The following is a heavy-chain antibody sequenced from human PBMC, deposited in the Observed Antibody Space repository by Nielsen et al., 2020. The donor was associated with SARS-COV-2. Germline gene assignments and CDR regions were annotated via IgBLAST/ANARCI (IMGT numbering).Heavy chain of an antibody. V-gene: IGHV3-49*03. CDR1: GFTFGDYA. CDR2: IRSKAYGGTT. J-gene: IGHJ4*02. Sequence: GESLKISCTASGFTFGDYAMSWFRQAPGKGLEWVGFIRSKAYGGTTEYAASVKGRFTISRDDSKSIAYLQMNSLKTEDTAVYYCTSPYCSGGSCYSFDYWGQGTLVTVSS. D-gene: IGHD2-15*01. CDR3: TSPYCSGGSCYSFDY.